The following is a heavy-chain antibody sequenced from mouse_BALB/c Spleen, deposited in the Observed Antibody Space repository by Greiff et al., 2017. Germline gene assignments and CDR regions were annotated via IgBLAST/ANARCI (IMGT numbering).Heavy chain of an antibody. CDR2: INPSSGYT. CDR3: ARQYGNYVSFSFDY. D-gene: IGHD2-10*02. J-gene: IGHJ2*01. Sequence: VKLMESAAELARPGASVKMSCKASGYTFTSYTMHWVKQRPGQGLEWIGYINPSSGYTEYNQKFKDKTTLTADKSSSTAYMQLSSLTSEDSAVYYCARQYGNYVSFSFDYWGQGTTLTVSS. CDR1: GYTFTSYT. V-gene: IGHV1-4*02.